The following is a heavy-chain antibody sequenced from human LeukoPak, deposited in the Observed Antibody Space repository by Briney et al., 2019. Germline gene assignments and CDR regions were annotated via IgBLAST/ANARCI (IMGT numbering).Heavy chain of an antibody. CDR2: IGIDSGNT. V-gene: IGHV3-48*01. Sequence: PGGSLRLSCTASRFPFIEYSMNWVRQAPGKGLEWISYIGIDSGNTKYADSVRGRFTISADKAKNSLYLQMNSPRVEDTAVYYCARDHNYAFDNWGQGTLVSVAS. D-gene: IGHD1-1*01. J-gene: IGHJ4*02. CDR3: ARDHNYAFDN. CDR1: RFPFIEYS.